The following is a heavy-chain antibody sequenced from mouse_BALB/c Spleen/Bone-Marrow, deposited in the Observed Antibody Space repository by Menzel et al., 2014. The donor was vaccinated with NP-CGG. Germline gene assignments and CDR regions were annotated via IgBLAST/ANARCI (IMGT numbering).Heavy chain of an antibody. D-gene: IGHD2-4*01. CDR1: GYSFTGYT. V-gene: IGHV1-18*01. Sequence: VHVKQSGPELVKPGASTKMSCKAPGYSFTGYTMNWVKQSHGKNLEWIGLINPYNGGTSYNQKFKGKATLTVDKSSSTAYMELLSLTSEDSAVYYCARWGDYGKDFDYWGQGTTLTVSS. J-gene: IGHJ2*01. CDR3: ARWGDYGKDFDY. CDR2: INPYNGGT.